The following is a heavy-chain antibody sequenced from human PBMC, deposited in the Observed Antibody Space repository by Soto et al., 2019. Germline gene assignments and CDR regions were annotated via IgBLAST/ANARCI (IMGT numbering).Heavy chain of an antibody. CDR3: ARVEAGAYYQDYYGMDV. D-gene: IGHD3-22*01. CDR1: GATFTNYA. J-gene: IGHJ6*02. V-gene: IGHV1-69*11. Sequence: QVQLVQSGAEVKKPGSSVKVSCKASGATFTNYAISWVRQAPGQGLECMGGIIPVLGTANYAQKFQGRVTITADEATRTAYMELRSLRSEDTAVYFCARVEAGAYYQDYYGMDVWGQGTTVTVSS. CDR2: IIPVLGTA.